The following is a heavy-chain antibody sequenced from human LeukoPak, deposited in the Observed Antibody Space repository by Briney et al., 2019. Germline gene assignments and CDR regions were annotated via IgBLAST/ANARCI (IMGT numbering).Heavy chain of an antibody. V-gene: IGHV3-21*01. J-gene: IGHJ4*02. CDR2: ISSSSSYI. CDR3: AKDVDTAMVTFDY. D-gene: IGHD5-18*01. Sequence: KPGGSLRLSCAASGFTFSSYSMNWVRQAPGKGLEWVSSISSSSSYIYYADSVKGRFTISRDNAKNSLYLQMNSLRAEDTAVYYCAKDVDTAMVTFDYWVQGTLVTVSS. CDR1: GFTFSSYS.